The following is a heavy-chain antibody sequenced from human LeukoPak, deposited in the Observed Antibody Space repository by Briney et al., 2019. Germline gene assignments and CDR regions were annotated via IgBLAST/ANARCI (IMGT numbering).Heavy chain of an antibody. CDR1: GYTFTGYY. CDR2: INPNSGGT. J-gene: IGHJ3*02. D-gene: IGHD1-1*01. Sequence: ASVKVSCKASGYTFTGYYMHWVRQVPGQGLEWMGWINPNSGGTNYAQKFQGRVTMTRDTSISTAYMELSRLRSDDTAVYYCAREDNWNPNDAFDIWGQGTMVTVSS. V-gene: IGHV1-2*02. CDR3: AREDNWNPNDAFDI.